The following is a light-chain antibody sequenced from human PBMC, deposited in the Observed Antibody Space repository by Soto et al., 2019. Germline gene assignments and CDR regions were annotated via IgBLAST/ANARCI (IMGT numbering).Light chain of an antibody. V-gene: IGKV3-20*01. Sequence: EIVLTQSPGTLSLSPGERATLSCRASQSASSSYLARYHQKPGQAPRLLIYGASSRATGIPDRFSGSGSGTDFTLTISRLEPEDCAVYYCKQYGSSPRRCGQGTKVEIK. CDR2: GAS. CDR3: KQYGSSPRR. CDR1: QSASSSY. J-gene: IGKJ1*01.